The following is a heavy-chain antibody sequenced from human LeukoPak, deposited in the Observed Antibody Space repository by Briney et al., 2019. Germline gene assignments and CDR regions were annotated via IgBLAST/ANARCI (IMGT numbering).Heavy chain of an antibody. D-gene: IGHD1-26*01. CDR3: ARIESGGTYFYYYYMDV. CDR1: GDSGSSHY. V-gene: IGHV4-59*02. CDR2: ISLTGTT. J-gene: IGHJ6*03. Sequence: SETLSLTCAVSGDSGSSHYWTWIRQPPGKGLEWIGYISLTGTTNYNPSLKSRVTISVDPFKSQFSLTLTSVTAADTAVYYCARIESGGTYFYYYYMDVWGKGTAVTVSS.